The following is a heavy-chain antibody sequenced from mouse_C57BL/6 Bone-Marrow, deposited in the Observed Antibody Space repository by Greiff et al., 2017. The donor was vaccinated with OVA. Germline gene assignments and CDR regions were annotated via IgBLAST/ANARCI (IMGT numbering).Heavy chain of an antibody. Sequence: VQLQQSGAELVRPGASVKLSCTASGFNIKDDYMHWVKQRPEQGLEWIGWIDPENGDTEYASKFQGKATITADTSSNTAYLQLSSLTSEATAVYYCTTWGTPVPRDYWGQGTTLTVSS. J-gene: IGHJ2*01. CDR3: TTWGTPVPRDY. CDR2: IDPENGDT. CDR1: GFNIKDDY. V-gene: IGHV14-4*01. D-gene: IGHD2-14*01.